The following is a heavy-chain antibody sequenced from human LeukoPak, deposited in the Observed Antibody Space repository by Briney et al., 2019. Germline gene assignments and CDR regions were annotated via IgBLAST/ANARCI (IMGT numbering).Heavy chain of an antibody. D-gene: IGHD4/OR15-4a*01. CDR3: ARLRGHLGAINDY. Sequence: SDTLSLTCAVSDYSISSSSYYWGWIRQPPGKGLEWIGSIYYSGSTYYNPSLKSRVTISVDTSKNQFSLKLSSVTAADTAVYYCARLRGHLGAINDYWGQGTLVTVSS. J-gene: IGHJ4*02. V-gene: IGHV4-39*01. CDR1: DYSISSSSYY. CDR2: IYYSGST.